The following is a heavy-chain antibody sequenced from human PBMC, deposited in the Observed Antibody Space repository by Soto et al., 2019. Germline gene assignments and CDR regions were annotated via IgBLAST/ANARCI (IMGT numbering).Heavy chain of an antibody. CDR1: GDSVSSDNAV. V-gene: IGHV6-1*01. Sequence: QVKLQQSGPGLVKPSQTLSVTCAISGDSVSSDNAVWNWIRQSPSRGLEWLGRTFYRSRWYYEYAVSVTSRITINPDTPKNQFSLLLNSVTPEDTAVYYCARSVKGSAYFDYWGQGTLVTVSS. D-gene: IGHD3-16*02. CDR3: ARSVKGSAYFDY. J-gene: IGHJ4*02. CDR2: TFYRSRWYY.